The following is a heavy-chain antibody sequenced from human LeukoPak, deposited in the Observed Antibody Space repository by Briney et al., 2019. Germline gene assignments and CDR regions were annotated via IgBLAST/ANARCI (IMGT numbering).Heavy chain of an antibody. CDR3: ARHLADTAMEYNWFDP. J-gene: IGHJ5*02. D-gene: IGHD5-18*01. CDR2: IYYSGST. V-gene: IGHV4-39*01. Sequence: SETLSLTCTVSGGSISSSTYYWGWIRQPPGKGLEWIGSIYYSGSTYYNPSLKSRVTISADTSKNQFSLKLSSVTAADTAVYYCARHLADTAMEYNWFDPWGQGTLVTVSS. CDR1: GGSISSSTYY.